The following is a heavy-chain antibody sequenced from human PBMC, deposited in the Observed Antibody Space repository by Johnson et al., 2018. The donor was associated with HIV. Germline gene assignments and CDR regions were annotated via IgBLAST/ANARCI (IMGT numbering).Heavy chain of an antibody. D-gene: IGHD1-26*01. Sequence: EVQLVESGGGVVQPGRSLRLSCAASGFTFSSYAMHWVRQAPGKGLEWVGRLKSRTDGETADYAAPVKGRFTISRDDSKNTLYLQMNSLKTEDTALYYCTTDVPGGPYYNAFDIWGQGTMVTVSS. V-gene: IGHV3-15*01. CDR3: TTDVPGGPYYNAFDI. CDR2: LKSRTDGETA. J-gene: IGHJ3*02. CDR1: GFTFSSYA.